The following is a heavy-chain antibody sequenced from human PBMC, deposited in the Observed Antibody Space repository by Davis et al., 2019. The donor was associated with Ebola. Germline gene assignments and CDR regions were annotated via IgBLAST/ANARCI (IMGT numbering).Heavy chain of an antibody. CDR1: GYSFSSSG. J-gene: IGHJ4*02. D-gene: IGHD4-17*01. CDR3: ARDGSDYPTTRLES. CDR2: ISTYNGHT. Sequence: ASVKVSCKASGYSFSSSGISWVRQAPGQGLEWMGWISTYNGHTYQAQKFKGRVTMTIDTSTNTDHMELTSLRSDDAAVYFCARDGSDYPTTRLESWGQGTRLTVSS. V-gene: IGHV1-18*01.